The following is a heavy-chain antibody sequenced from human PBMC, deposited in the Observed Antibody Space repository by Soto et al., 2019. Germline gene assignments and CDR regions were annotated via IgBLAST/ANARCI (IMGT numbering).Heavy chain of an antibody. CDR2: IYSGST. Sequence: PSETLSLTCTISGGSISGYYWTWIRQSPGKGLEYIGYIYSGSTNYNPSLKSRVTISVDTSKNQFSLKLSSVTAADTAVYYCARLMGELSLSPFDYWGQGTLVTVSS. V-gene: IGHV4-59*01. D-gene: IGHD3-16*02. CDR1: GGSISGYY. CDR3: ARLMGELSLSPFDY. J-gene: IGHJ4*02.